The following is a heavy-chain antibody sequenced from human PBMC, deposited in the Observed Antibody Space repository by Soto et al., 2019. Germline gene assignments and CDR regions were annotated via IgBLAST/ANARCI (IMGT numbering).Heavy chain of an antibody. J-gene: IGHJ6*02. CDR2: ITPIFGTA. V-gene: IGHV1-69*12. CDR1: GGTFSSYA. CDR3: ARHSCCSTPNYYYGMDV. D-gene: IGHD2-15*01. Sequence: QVQLVQSGAEVKKPGSSVKVSCKASGGTFSSYAISWVRQAPGQGLEWMGGITPIFGTANYAQKFQGRVTITADESTSTAYTELSSLRSEDTAVYYCARHSCCSTPNYYYGMDVWGQGTTVTVSS.